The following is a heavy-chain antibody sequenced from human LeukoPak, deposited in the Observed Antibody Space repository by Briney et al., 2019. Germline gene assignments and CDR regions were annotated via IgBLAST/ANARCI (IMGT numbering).Heavy chain of an antibody. J-gene: IGHJ4*02. V-gene: IGHV1-69*05. CDR1: GGTFSSYA. CDR3: ARNVFSYGSFDY. D-gene: IGHD5-18*01. Sequence: SVKVSCKASGGTFSSYAISLVRQAPGQGLEWMGGIIPIFGTANYAQKFQGRVTITTEESTSTAYMELSTLRSVDTAVCYYARNVFSYGSFDYWGQGTLVTVSS. CDR2: IIPIFGTA.